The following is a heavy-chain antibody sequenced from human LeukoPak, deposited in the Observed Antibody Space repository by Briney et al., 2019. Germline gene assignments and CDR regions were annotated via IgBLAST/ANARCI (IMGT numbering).Heavy chain of an antibody. CDR1: GFTFSRYS. CDR2: ISSTSTFI. Sequence: GGSLRLSCAASGFTFSRYSMNWVRQAPGKGLEWVASISSTSTFIYSADSVKGRFTISRDTAKNSLFLQMNSLRAEDTAIYYCARDHFDSSDYPQTYYYYYMDVWGKGTTVTVSS. V-gene: IGHV3-21*01. CDR3: ARDHFDSSDYPQTYYYYYMDV. D-gene: IGHD3-22*01. J-gene: IGHJ6*03.